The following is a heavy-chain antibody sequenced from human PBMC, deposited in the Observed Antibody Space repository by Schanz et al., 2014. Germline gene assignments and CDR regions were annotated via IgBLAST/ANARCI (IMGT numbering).Heavy chain of an antibody. CDR2: IGTSGGT. CDR1: GLIFSNYV. CDR3: AKYRGYYRVSGSYRELEY. Sequence: EVQLVESGGGVVQPGGSLRLSCAASGLIFSNYVMSWVRQAPGKGLEWVSTIGTSGGTNYAESVKGRFTISRDNSKNTLYLQMNSLRPEDTAVYYCAKYRGYYRVSGSYRELEYWGQGTLVTVSS. J-gene: IGHJ4*02. D-gene: IGHD3-10*01. V-gene: IGHV3-23*04.